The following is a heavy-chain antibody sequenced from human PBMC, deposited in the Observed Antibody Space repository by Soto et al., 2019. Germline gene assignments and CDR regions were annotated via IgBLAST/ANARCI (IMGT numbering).Heavy chain of an antibody. J-gene: IGHJ6*02. D-gene: IGHD3-9*01. CDR1: GYTFTIYG. CDR3: ARDINILTDYPYYYGMDS. V-gene: IGHV1-18*01. Sequence: PSATVSWSASGYTFTIYGISWVRPAPGQVLEWMGWISAYNGNTNYAQKLQGRVTMTTDTSTSTAYMELRSLRSDDTAVYYCARDINILTDYPYYYGMDSWGQGTTVTVSS. CDR2: ISAYNGNT.